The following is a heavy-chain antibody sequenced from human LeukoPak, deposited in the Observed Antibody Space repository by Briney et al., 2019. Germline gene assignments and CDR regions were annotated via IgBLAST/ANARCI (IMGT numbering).Heavy chain of an antibody. D-gene: IGHD2-21*02. V-gene: IGHV3-66*01. CDR3: ARDARFSYCGGDCLDY. J-gene: IGHJ4*02. CDR2: IYSDGST. Sequence: PGGSLRLSCAASGFTVSSNYMSWVRQAPGKGLEWVSVIYSDGSTYYADSVKGRFTISRDNSKNTLYLQMNSLRAEDTAVYYCARDARFSYCGGDCLDYWGQGTLVTVSS. CDR1: GFTVSSNY.